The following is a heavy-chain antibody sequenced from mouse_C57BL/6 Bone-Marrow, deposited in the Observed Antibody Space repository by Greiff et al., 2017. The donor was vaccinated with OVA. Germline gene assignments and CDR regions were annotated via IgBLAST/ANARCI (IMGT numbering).Heavy chain of an antibody. J-gene: IGHJ4*01. CDR1: GYAFSSSW. Sequence: QVQLKESGPELVKPGASVKISCKASGYAFSSSWMNWVKQRPGKGLEWIGRIYPGDGDTNYNGKFKGKATLTADKSSSTAYMQLSSLTSEDSAVYFCARRGGDYWGQGTSVTVSS. V-gene: IGHV1-82*01. CDR3: ARRGGDY. CDR2: IYPGDGDT.